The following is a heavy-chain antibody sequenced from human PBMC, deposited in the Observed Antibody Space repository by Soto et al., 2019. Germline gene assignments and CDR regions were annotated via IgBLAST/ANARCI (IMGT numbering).Heavy chain of an antibody. D-gene: IGHD2-2*02. CDR2: VNVYNGNT. V-gene: IGHV1-18*01. CDR1: GYTFTNYG. Sequence: QVQLVQSVAEVKKPGASVKVSCKASGYTFTNYGFTWVRQAPGQGLEWMGWVNVYNGNTRSAQKFQGRVTMTTDASTNTAYMELRSLKSDDTAVYYCARNNIPYGMDVWGQGTTVTVSS. CDR3: ARNNIPYGMDV. J-gene: IGHJ6*02.